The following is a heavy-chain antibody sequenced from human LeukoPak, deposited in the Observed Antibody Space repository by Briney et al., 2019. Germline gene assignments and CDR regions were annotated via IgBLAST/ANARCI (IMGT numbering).Heavy chain of an antibody. CDR3: ARGGDYYDSSGYSDY. V-gene: IGHV4-61*02. CDR1: GGSISSGSYY. J-gene: IGHJ4*02. Sequence: SQTLSLTCTVSGGSISSGSYYWSWLRQPAGTGLEWIGRIYTSGSTNYNPSLKSRVTISVDTSKNQFSLKLSSVTAADTAVYYCARGGDYYDSSGYSDYWGQGTLVTVSS. D-gene: IGHD3-22*01. CDR2: IYTSGST.